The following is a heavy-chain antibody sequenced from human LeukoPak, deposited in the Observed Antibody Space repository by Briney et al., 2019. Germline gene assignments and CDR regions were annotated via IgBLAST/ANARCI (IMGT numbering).Heavy chain of an antibody. V-gene: IGHV3-30*04. CDR2: IAYDGSST. J-gene: IGHJ6*02. CDR3: ARGASTAAKYGMDV. D-gene: IGHD2-21*02. Sequence: GGSLRLSCAASGFTFSNYAIHCVRQAPGKGLEWVAVIAYDGSSTVYAGSVKGRFTISRDNSKNTLYLQMNSLRTEDTAVYYCARGASTAAKYGMDVWGRGTAVTVSS. CDR1: GFTFSNYA.